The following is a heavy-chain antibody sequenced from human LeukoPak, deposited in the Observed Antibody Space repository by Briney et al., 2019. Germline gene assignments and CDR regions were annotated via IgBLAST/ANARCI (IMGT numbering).Heavy chain of an antibody. Sequence: SETLSLTCTVSGGSISSYYWSWIRQPPGKGLEWIGYIYYSGSTNYNPSLKSRVTISVDTSKNQFSLKLSSVTAADTAVYYCARNIAAAGTNWFDPWGQGTLVTVSS. CDR2: IYYSGST. CDR3: ARNIAAAGTNWFDP. J-gene: IGHJ5*02. V-gene: IGHV4-59*01. D-gene: IGHD6-13*01. CDR1: GGSISSYY.